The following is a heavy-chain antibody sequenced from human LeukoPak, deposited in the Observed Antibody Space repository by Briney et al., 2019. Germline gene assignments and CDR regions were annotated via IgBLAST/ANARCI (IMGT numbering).Heavy chain of an antibody. CDR2: INPNSGGT. V-gene: IGHV1-2*02. Sequence: GASVEVSCKASGYTFTGYYMHWVRQAPGQGLEWMGWINPNSGGTNYAQKFQGRVTMTRDTSISTAYMELSRLRSDDTAVYYCARAGYSSGWYNRRSIDYWGQGTLVTVSS. J-gene: IGHJ4*02. CDR1: GYTFTGYY. CDR3: ARAGYSSGWYNRRSIDY. D-gene: IGHD6-19*01.